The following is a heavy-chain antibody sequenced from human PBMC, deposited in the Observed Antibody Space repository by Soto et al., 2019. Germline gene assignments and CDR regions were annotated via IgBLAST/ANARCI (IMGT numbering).Heavy chain of an antibody. CDR1: GYTFTGYY. CDR2: INPNSGGT. J-gene: IGHJ3*02. V-gene: IGHV1-2*06. CDR3: ARGDVPSSAIDI. Sequence: ASVKVSCKASGYTFTGYYMHWVRQAPGQGLEWMGRINPNSGGTNYAQKFQGRVTMTRDTSISTAYMGLSRLRSDDTAVYYCARGDVPSSAIDIWGQGTMVTVSS. D-gene: IGHD2-2*01.